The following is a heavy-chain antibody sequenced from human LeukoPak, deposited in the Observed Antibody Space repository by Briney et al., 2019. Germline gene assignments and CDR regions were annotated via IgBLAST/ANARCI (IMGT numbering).Heavy chain of an antibody. CDR2: ISYGGRNK. CDR1: KFTFSSYT. CDR3: ARESRDTAMATDY. D-gene: IGHD5-18*01. J-gene: IGHJ4*02. V-gene: IGHV3-30*04. Sequence: GRSLRHSCAASKFTFSSYTMHWVRQAPGKGLDWVAVISYGGRNKYYGDSVKGRFTISRDNSKNTLYLQMNSLRPEDTAIYYCARESRDTAMATDYWGQGTLVTVSS.